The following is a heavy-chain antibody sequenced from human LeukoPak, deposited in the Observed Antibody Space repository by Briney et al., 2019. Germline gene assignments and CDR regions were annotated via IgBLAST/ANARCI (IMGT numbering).Heavy chain of an antibody. D-gene: IGHD6-19*01. CDR3: ARYRTGIAVAGDAFDI. Sequence: PSETLSLTCTVSGGSISSYYWNWIRQPPGKGLEWIGYIYNRGSTNYNPSLKSRVTISVDTSKNQFSLKLRSVTAADTAVYYCARYRTGIAVAGDAFDIWGQGTMVTVSS. V-gene: IGHV4-59*01. CDR1: GGSISSYY. CDR2: IYNRGST. J-gene: IGHJ3*02.